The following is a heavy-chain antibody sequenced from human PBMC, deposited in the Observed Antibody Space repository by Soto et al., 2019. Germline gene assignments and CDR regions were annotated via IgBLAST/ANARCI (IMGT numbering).Heavy chain of an antibody. J-gene: IGHJ4*02. V-gene: IGHV3-30-3*01. CDR1: GFTFSSYN. CDR3: GRDRRFGNGYSLGFDY. D-gene: IGHD3-16*01. CDR2: ISFDGNNK. Sequence: QVQLVESGGGVVQPGRSLRLSCAASGFTFSSYNMHWVRQAPGKGLEWVAFISFDGNNKYYADSVKDRFTVSRDNSKKTLYVQMNGLRTEDTALYYCGRDRRFGNGYSLGFDYWGQGTLVTVSS.